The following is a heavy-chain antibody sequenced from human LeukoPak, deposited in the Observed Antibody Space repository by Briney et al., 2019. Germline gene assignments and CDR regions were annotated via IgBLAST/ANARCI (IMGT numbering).Heavy chain of an antibody. D-gene: IGHD3-3*01. V-gene: IGHV3-7*01. Sequence: PGGSLRLSCAASGFTFSNYWMSWVRQAPGKGLEWVAIIKPDGSDKYYVDSVEGRFTISRDNAKNSLYLQMNSLRAEDTAIYYCARDTVFGVIIGPRMDVWGQGTTVTVSS. J-gene: IGHJ6*02. CDR1: GFTFSNYW. CDR3: ARDTVFGVIIGPRMDV. CDR2: IKPDGSDK.